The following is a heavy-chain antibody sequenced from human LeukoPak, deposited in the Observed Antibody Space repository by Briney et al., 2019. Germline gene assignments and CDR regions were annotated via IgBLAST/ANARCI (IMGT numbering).Heavy chain of an antibody. CDR2: IKQDGSEK. CDR3: ARVAYDSSGYYLMGFDP. D-gene: IGHD3-22*01. V-gene: IGHV3-7*01. Sequence: GGSLRLSCAASGFTFSSYEMSWVRQAPGKGLEWVANIKQDGSEKYYVDSVKGRFTISRDNAKNSLYLQMNSLRAEDTAVYYCARVAYDSSGYYLMGFDPWGQGTLVTVSS. J-gene: IGHJ5*02. CDR1: GFTFSSYE.